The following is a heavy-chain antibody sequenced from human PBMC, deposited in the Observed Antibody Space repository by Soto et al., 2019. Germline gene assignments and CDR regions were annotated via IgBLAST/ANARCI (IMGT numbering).Heavy chain of an antibody. V-gene: IGHV2-5*02. CDR3: AHRRVRDLYFDY. CDR1: GFSLSTSGVG. CDR2: IYWDDDK. D-gene: IGHD2-21*02. Sequence: QITLKETGPTLVKPTQTLTLTCSFSGFSLSTSGVGVGWIRQPPGKALEWLALIYWDDDKRYNTSLMSRLAATRDTSKDQVVLTLTDMAPVDTATYYCAHRRVRDLYFDYWGQGTPVTVSS. J-gene: IGHJ4*02.